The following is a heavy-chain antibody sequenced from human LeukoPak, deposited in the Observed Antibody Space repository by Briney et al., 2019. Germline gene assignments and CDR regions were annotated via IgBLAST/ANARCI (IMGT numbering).Heavy chain of an antibody. CDR1: GYTFTGYY. Sequence: ASVKVSCKASGYTFTGYYIHWVRQAPGQGLEWMGWINPNSGGTNYAQKFQGRVTMTRDTSISTAYMELSRLRSDDTAVYYCARGAKYYYDSSGPCGDYWGQGTLVTVSS. J-gene: IGHJ4*02. D-gene: IGHD3-22*01. V-gene: IGHV1-2*02. CDR2: INPNSGGT. CDR3: ARGAKYYYDSSGPCGDY.